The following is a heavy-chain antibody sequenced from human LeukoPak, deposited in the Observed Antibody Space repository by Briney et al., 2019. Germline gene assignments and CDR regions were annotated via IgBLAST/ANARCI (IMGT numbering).Heavy chain of an antibody. CDR1: GGSFSGYY. J-gene: IGHJ4*02. D-gene: IGHD5-18*01. CDR3: ARGYPLLRYSYGSPRPYFDY. V-gene: IGHV4-34*01. CDR2: INHSGST. Sequence: TPSETLSLTCAVYGGSFSGYYWSWIRQPPGKGLEWIGEINHSGSTNYNPSLKSRVTISVDTSKNQFSLKLSSVTAADTAVYYCARGYPLLRYSYGSPRPYFDYWGQGTLVTVSS.